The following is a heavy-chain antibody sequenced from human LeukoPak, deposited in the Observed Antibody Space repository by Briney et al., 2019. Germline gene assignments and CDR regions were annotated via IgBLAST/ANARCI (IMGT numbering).Heavy chain of an antibody. Sequence: SETLSLTCTVSGGFISSYYWSWIRQPPGKGLEWIGYIYYSGSTNYNPSLKSRVTISVDTSKNQFSLKLSSVTAADTAVYYCARGILFNYYDSSPYFDYWGQGTLVTVSS. J-gene: IGHJ4*02. V-gene: IGHV4-59*01. CDR1: GGFISSYY. CDR3: ARGILFNYYDSSPYFDY. D-gene: IGHD3-22*01. CDR2: IYYSGST.